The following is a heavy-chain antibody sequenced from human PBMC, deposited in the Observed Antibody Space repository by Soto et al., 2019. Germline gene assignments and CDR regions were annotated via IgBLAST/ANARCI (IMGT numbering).Heavy chain of an antibody. CDR2: ISGSGGST. V-gene: IGHV3-23*01. CDR1: VFTGSSYA. D-gene: IGHD6-6*01. Sequence: PGGSLRLSCPAYVFTGSSYAMSWVRQAPGKGLEWVSAISGSGGSTYYADSVKGRCTISRDNSKNTMYLQMNSLRAEDKAVYYCAKGIGSIAARSLSDYWGQGTLVTVSS. J-gene: IGHJ4*02. CDR3: AKGIGSIAARSLSDY.